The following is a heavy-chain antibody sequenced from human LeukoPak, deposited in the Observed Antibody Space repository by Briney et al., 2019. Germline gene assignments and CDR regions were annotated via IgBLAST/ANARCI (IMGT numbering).Heavy chain of an antibody. CDR3: ARRRGATVTFWFDP. CDR2: IIPIFGTA. CDR1: GGTFSSYA. D-gene: IGHD4-17*01. Sequence: SVKVSCKASGGTFSSYAISWVRQAPGQGLEWMGGIIPIFGTANYAQKFQGRVTITADESTSTAYMELSSLRSEDTAVYYCARRRGATVTFWFDPWGQGTLVTVSS. J-gene: IGHJ5*02. V-gene: IGHV1-69*13.